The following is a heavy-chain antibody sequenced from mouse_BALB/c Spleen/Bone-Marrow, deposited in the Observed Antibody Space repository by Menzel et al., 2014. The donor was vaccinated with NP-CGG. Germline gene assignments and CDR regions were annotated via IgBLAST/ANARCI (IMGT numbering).Heavy chain of an antibody. V-gene: IGHV2-2*02. CDR2: IWSGGST. J-gene: IGHJ4*01. D-gene: IGHD1-1*01. Sequence: VKLMESGPGLVQPSQSLSITCTVSGFSLTSYGVHWVRQSPGKGPEWLGVIWSGGSTDYNAAFISRLSISKDNSKSQVFFKMNSLQANDTAIYYCTRNLLLRRAMDYWGQGTSVTVSS. CDR1: GFSLTSYG. CDR3: TRNLLLRRAMDY.